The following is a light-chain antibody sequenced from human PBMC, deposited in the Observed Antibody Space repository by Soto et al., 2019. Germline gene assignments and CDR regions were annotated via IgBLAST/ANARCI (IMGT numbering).Light chain of an antibody. J-gene: IGKJ1*01. Sequence: DIPMTQSPSSLSASVGDRVTITCRGSQSISSWLAWYQQTPGKAPKLLIYDASSLESGVPSRFSGSGSGTEFTLTISSLQPDDFATYYCQQYNSYSWTFGQGTKVDI. CDR3: QQYNSYSWT. V-gene: IGKV1-5*01. CDR2: DAS. CDR1: QSISSW.